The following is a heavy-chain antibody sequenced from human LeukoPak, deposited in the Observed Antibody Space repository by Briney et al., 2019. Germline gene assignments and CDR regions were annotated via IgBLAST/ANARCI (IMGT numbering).Heavy chain of an antibody. Sequence: GGSLRLSCAASGFTFTNAWMSWVCQAPGKGLEWVGRIKSKIDGGTTEYAASVKGRFTISRDDSKNTLYLQMNSLKTEDTAVYYCTTDYDFWSGLHDYWGQGTLLTVSS. D-gene: IGHD3-3*01. V-gene: IGHV3-15*01. CDR3: TTDYDFWSGLHDY. CDR1: GFTFTNAW. J-gene: IGHJ4*02. CDR2: IKSKIDGGTT.